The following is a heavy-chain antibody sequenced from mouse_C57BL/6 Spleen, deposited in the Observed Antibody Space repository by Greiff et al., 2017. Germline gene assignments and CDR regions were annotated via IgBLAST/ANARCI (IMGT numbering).Heavy chain of an antibody. J-gene: IGHJ3*01. D-gene: IGHD4-1*01. CDR1: GYTFTSYW. Sequence: QVQLQQPGAELVRPGSSVKLSCKASGYTFTSYWMHWVKQRPIQGLEWIGNIDPSDSETHYNQKFKDKATLTVDKSSSTAYMQLSSLTSEDSAVYDCASRGGELGPWFAYWGQGTLVTVSA. V-gene: IGHV1-52*01. CDR3: ASRGGELGPWFAY. CDR2: IDPSDSET.